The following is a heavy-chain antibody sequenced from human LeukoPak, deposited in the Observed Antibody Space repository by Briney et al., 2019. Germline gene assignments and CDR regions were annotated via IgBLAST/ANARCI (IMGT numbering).Heavy chain of an antibody. CDR2: IKEDGTNK. CDR3: AREARGTRAAFDI. J-gene: IGHJ3*02. V-gene: IGHV3-7*01. Sequence: GGSLRLSCAASGFTFSSYWMSWVRQAPGKGLEWAANIKEDGTNKYYVGSVRGRFTISRDNAKNSLYLQMNSLRADDTAMYYCAREARGTRAAFDIWGQGTMVAVFS. CDR1: GFTFSSYW. D-gene: IGHD2-8*01.